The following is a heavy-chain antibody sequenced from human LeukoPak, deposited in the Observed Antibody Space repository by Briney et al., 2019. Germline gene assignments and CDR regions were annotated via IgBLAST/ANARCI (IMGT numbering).Heavy chain of an antibody. CDR1: GYTFTSYG. D-gene: IGHD4-11*01. J-gene: IGHJ5*02. Sequence: GASVKVSCKASGYTFTSYGISWVRQAPGQGLEWMGWISAYNGNTNYAQKLQGRVTMTTDTSTSTAYMELRSLRSDDTAVYYCARDYRVRTTVTAAAWFDPWGQGTLVTVSS. V-gene: IGHV1-18*01. CDR2: ISAYNGNT. CDR3: ARDYRVRTTVTAAAWFDP.